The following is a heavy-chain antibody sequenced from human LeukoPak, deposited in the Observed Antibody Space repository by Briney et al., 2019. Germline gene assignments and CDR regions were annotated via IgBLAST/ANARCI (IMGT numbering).Heavy chain of an antibody. J-gene: IGHJ4*02. CDR1: GFTFSSYS. D-gene: IGHD4-17*01. CDR3: AREVETTVTVPMDY. CDR2: ISSSSSYI. Sequence: GGSLRLSCAASGFTFSSYSMNWVRQAPGKWLEWVSSISSSSSYIYHADSVKGRFTISRDNAKNSLYLQMNSLRAEDTAVYYCAREVETTVTVPMDYWGPGTLVTVSS. V-gene: IGHV3-21*01.